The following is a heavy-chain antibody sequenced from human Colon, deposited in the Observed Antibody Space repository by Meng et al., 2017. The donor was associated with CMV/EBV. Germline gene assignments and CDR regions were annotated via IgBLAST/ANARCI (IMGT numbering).Heavy chain of an antibody. D-gene: IGHD3-10*01. V-gene: IGHV4-4*07. CDR1: GGSISGHY. J-gene: IGHJ1*01. CDR2: IYSNGRI. Sequence: VPLQESGPGLVKPSETLSLTCTASGGSISGHYWTWIRRPAGEGLQWLGRIYSNGRIDENYSLRSRVTISVDTSKNQLSLRLTSVTAADTAVYYCGRAGARGVPIDVWGRGTLVTVSS. CDR3: GRAGARGVPIDV.